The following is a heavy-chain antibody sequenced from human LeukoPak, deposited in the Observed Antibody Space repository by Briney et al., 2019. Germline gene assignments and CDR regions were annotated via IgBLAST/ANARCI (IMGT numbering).Heavy chain of an antibody. CDR3: ARFGTAATQVWTGY. D-gene: IGHD1/OR15-1a*01. CDR2: ISYDGSNK. J-gene: IGHJ4*02. V-gene: IGHV3-30-3*01. CDR1: GFTFSSYA. Sequence: GRSLRLSCAASGFTFSSYAMHWVRQAPGKGLEWVAVISYDGSNKYYADSVKGRFTISRDNSKNTLYLQMNSLRAEDTAVYYCARFGTAATQVWTGYWGQGTLVTVSS.